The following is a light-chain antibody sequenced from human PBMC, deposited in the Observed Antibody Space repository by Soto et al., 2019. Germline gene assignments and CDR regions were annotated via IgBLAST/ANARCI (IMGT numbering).Light chain of an antibody. CDR3: QQYDNLLYT. J-gene: IGKJ2*01. V-gene: IGKV1-33*01. CDR1: QHISKS. Sequence: DIQLTQSPSSLSASVGDRVTITCQASQHISKSLNWYQQRPGKAPKLLIHGASSLETGVPSRFSGYGAWTYFTFTIRSLQPEDIATYYCQQYDNLLYTFGQGTKLEIK. CDR2: GAS.